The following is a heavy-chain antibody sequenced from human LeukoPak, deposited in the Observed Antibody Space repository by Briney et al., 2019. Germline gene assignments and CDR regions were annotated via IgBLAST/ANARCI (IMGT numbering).Heavy chain of an antibody. CDR1: GFTFSSYG. J-gene: IGHJ4*02. V-gene: IGHV3-30*18. Sequence: GGSLRLSCAASGFTFSSYGMPWVRQAPGKGLEWVAVISYDGSNKYYADSVNDRFTISRDNSKNTLYLQMNSMRAEDTAVYYCAKGTPEGMVDIVVVVAAADFDYWGQGTLVTVSS. CDR2: ISYDGSNK. CDR3: AKGTPEGMVDIVVVVAAADFDY. D-gene: IGHD2-15*01.